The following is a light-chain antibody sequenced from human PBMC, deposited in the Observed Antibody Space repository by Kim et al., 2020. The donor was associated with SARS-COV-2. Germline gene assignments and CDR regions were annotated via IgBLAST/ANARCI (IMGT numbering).Light chain of an antibody. CDR2: AAS. CDR3: QQSYSTPLT. V-gene: IGKV1-39*01. CDR1: QNISSS. J-gene: IGKJ4*01. Sequence: ASVGDRVTITCRASQNISSSLTWYQQKPGTAPKLLIYAASSLQSGVPSRFSGSGSGTDFTLTIGSLQPEDFATYYCQQSYSTPLTFGGGTKVDIK.